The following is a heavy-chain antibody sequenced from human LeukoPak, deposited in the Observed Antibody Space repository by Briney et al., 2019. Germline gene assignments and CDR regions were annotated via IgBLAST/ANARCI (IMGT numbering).Heavy chain of an antibody. D-gene: IGHD2-2*01. CDR1: GYTFTSYD. V-gene: IGHV1-18*01. CDR3: ARGRLSVSCGIFDY. Sequence: ASVKASCKASGYTFTSYDISWVRQAPGQGLEWMGWISGYNGNTNYAQKFQGRVTMTTDTSTSTAYMELRSLRSDDTAVYYCARGRLSVSCGIFDYWGQGTLVTVSS. J-gene: IGHJ4*02. CDR2: ISGYNGNT.